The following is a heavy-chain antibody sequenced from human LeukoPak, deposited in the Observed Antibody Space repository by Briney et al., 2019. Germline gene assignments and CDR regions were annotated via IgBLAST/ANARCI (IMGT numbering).Heavy chain of an antibody. D-gene: IGHD4-17*01. Sequence: PGGSLRLSCAASGFTFSSSAMSWVRQVPGKGLEWVAVISYDGSNKYYADSVKGRFTISRDNSKNTLYLQMNSLRAEDTAVYYCARDGEAYGDYDWFDPWGQGTLVTVSS. V-gene: IGHV3-30-3*01. CDR2: ISYDGSNK. CDR3: ARDGEAYGDYDWFDP. CDR1: GFTFSSSA. J-gene: IGHJ5*02.